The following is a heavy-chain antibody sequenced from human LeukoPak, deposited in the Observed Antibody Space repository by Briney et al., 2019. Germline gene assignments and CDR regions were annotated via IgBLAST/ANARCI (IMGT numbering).Heavy chain of an antibody. D-gene: IGHD3-22*01. CDR1: GYTFTSYG. Sequence: GASVKVSCKASGYTFTSYGISWVRPAPGQGLEWMGWISAYNGNTNYAQKLQGRVTMTTDTSTRTAYMELRSLRSDDTAVYYCARSRQLETYYYDSRGYPPFDYWGQGTLVTVSS. V-gene: IGHV1-18*01. CDR3: ARSRQLETYYYDSRGYPPFDY. CDR2: ISAYNGNT. J-gene: IGHJ4*02.